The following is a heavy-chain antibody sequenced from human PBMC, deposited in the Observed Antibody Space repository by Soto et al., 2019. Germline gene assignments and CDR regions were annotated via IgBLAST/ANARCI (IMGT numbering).Heavy chain of an antibody. D-gene: IGHD3-22*01. Sequence: LSLTCTVSGGSISSYYWSWIRQPPGKGLEWIGYIYYSGSTNYNPSLKSRVTISVDTSKNQFSLKLSSVTAADTAVYYCARVIDSSGLNWFDPWGQGTLVTVSS. CDR3: ARVIDSSGLNWFDP. V-gene: IGHV4-59*01. J-gene: IGHJ5*02. CDR2: IYYSGST. CDR1: GGSISSYY.